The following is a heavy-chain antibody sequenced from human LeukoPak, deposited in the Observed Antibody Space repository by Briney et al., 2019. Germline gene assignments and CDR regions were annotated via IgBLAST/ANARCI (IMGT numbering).Heavy chain of an antibody. CDR3: ARENIRDLGVFDY. V-gene: IGHV1-69*13. Sequence: GASVKVSCKASGGTFSSYAISWVRQAPGQGLEWMGGIIPIFGTANYAQKFQGRVTITADESTSTAYMELSSLRSEDTAVYYCARENIRDLGVFDYWGQGTLVTVPS. CDR2: IIPIFGTA. D-gene: IGHD3-16*01. J-gene: IGHJ4*02. CDR1: GGTFSSYA.